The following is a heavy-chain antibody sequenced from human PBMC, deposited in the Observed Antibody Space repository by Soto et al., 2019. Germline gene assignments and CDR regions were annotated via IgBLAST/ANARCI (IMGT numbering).Heavy chain of an antibody. CDR2: ISSSSSTI. J-gene: IGHJ6*03. V-gene: IGHV3-48*01. D-gene: IGHD5-12*01. Sequence: EVQLVESGGGLVQPGGSLRLSCAASGFTFSSYSMNWVRQAPGKGLEWVSYISSSSSTIYYADSVKGRFTISRDSAKNSLYLQMNSLRAEDTAVYYCARENSGYASNYYYYMDVWGKGTTVTVSS. CDR1: GFTFSSYS. CDR3: ARENSGYASNYYYYMDV.